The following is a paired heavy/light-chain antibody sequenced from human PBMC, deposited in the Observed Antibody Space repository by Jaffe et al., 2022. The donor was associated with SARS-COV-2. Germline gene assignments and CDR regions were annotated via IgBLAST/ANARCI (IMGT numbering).Light chain of an antibody. CDR1: QDIRNY. V-gene: IGKV1-33*01. Sequence: DIQMTQSPSSLSASVGDRVTITCQASQDIRNYLNWYQQKPGKAPKLLIYDASNLETGVPSRFSGSGSGTDFTFTINSLQLEDIATYYCQQYDNLPLTFGGGTKVEMK. CDR3: QQYDNLPLT. J-gene: IGKJ4*01. CDR2: DAS.
Heavy chain of an antibody. CDR1: GGSFTGYY. D-gene: IGHD2-2*01. CDR2: INHSGST. Sequence: QVQLQQWGAGLLKPSETLSLTCAVYGGSFTGYYWNWIRQPPGKGLEWIGEINHSGSTKYNPSVKSRVTISIDTSKNQFSLKVNSVTAADTAVYYCARCRSARARIDAFDMWGQGTVVTVSS. J-gene: IGHJ3*02. V-gene: IGHV4-34*01. CDR3: ARCRSARARIDAFDM.